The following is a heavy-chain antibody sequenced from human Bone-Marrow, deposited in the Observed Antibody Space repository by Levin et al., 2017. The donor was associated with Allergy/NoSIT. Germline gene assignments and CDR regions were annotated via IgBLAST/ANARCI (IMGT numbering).Heavy chain of an antibody. CDR1: GGSISSVNYY. CDR3: ARDAGGDNRGYFAS. D-gene: IGHD3-22*01. Sequence: SETLSLTCNVSGGSISSVNYYWGWIRQPPGEGLEWIGSIFHSGSTDYNPSLKSRVTISVDTAKSQFSLRLTSVTAAATAVYYCARDAGGDNRGYFASWGQGTLVTVSS. CDR2: IFHSGST. J-gene: IGHJ4*02. V-gene: IGHV4-39*07.